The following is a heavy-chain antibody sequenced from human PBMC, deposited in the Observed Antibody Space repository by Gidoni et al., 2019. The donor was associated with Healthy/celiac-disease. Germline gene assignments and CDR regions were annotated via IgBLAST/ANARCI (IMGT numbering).Heavy chain of an antibody. CDR1: GGSFSGYD. Sequence: QVQLQQWGAGLVTPSETLSLTCAVYGGSFSGYDWSWIRQPPGKGLEWIGEINHSGSTNYNPSLKSRVSISVDTSKNQFSLKLSSVTAADTAVYYCARARVASGRYYFDYWGQGTLVTVSS. CDR3: ARARVASGRYYFDY. CDR2: INHSGST. D-gene: IGHD1-26*01. V-gene: IGHV4-34*01. J-gene: IGHJ4*02.